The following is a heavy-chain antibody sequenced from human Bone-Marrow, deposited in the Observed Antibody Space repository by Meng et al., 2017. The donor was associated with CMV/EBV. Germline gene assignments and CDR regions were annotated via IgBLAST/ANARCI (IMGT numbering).Heavy chain of an antibody. D-gene: IGHD3-22*01. Sequence: SETLSLTCTVSGGSVSSGSYYWSWIRQPPGKGLEWIGYIYYSGSTNYNPSLKSRVTISVDTSKNQFSLKLSSVTAADTAVYYCARDPEERYYYDSSGYYDYWGQGTLVTVSS. J-gene: IGHJ4*02. V-gene: IGHV4-61*01. CDR3: ARDPEERYYYDSSGYYDY. CDR2: IYYSGST. CDR1: GGSVSSGSYY.